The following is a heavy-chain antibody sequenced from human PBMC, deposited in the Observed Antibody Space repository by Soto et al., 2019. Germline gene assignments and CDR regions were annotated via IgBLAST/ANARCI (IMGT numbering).Heavy chain of an antibody. CDR3: ASLSGREGY. V-gene: IGHV3-33*01. Sequence: QVQLVESGGGVVQPGRSLRLSCAASGFTFSSYGMHWVRQAPGKGLEWVAVIWYDGSNKYYADSVKGRFTISRDNSKNTLYLQMNRLRAEDSAVYYCASLSGREGYWGQGTLVTVSS. J-gene: IGHJ4*02. CDR2: IWYDGSNK. D-gene: IGHD6-19*01. CDR1: GFTFSSYG.